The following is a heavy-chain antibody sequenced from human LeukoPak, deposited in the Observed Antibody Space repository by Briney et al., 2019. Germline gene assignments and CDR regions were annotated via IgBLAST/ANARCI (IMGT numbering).Heavy chain of an antibody. CDR2: IKQDGSET. J-gene: IGHJ4*02. CDR3: ARQRGSGCLDY. Sequence: PGGSLRLSCAASRFTLSNYWMSWVRQAPGKGLEWVANIKQDGSETYYVDSVKGRFTISRDNAKNSLSLQMNSLGAEDTAVYYCARQRGSGCLDYRGQGTLVTVSS. V-gene: IGHV3-7*01. D-gene: IGHD6-19*01. CDR1: RFTLSNYW.